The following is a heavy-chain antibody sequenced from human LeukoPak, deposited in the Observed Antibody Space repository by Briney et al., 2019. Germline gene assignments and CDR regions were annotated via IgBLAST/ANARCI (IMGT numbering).Heavy chain of an antibody. D-gene: IGHD1-26*01. V-gene: IGHV4-61*02. J-gene: IGHJ4*02. Sequence: SQTLSLTCTVSGGSISSGSYYWSWIRQPAGKGLEWIGRIYTTGSTNYNPSLKSRVTISVDTSENQFSLNLSSVTAADTAVYYCARVDSGSYYGSDYWGQGTLVTVSS. CDR2: IYTTGST. CDR1: GGSISSGSYY. CDR3: ARVDSGSYYGSDY.